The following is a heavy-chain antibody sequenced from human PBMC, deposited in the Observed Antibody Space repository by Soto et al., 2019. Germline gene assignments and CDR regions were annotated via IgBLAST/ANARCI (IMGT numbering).Heavy chain of an antibody. Sequence: ASVKVSCKASGYTFTSYAMHWVRQAPGQRLEWTGWINAGNGNTKYSQKFQGRVTITRDTSASTAYMELSSLRSEDTAVYYCARGVASDPLNWFDPWGQGTLVTVSS. J-gene: IGHJ5*02. D-gene: IGHD5-12*01. CDR2: INAGNGNT. CDR1: GYTFTSYA. V-gene: IGHV1-3*01. CDR3: ARGVASDPLNWFDP.